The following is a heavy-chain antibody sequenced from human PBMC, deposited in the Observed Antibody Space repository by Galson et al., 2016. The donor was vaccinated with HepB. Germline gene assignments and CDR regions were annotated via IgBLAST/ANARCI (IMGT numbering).Heavy chain of an antibody. V-gene: IGHV6-1*01. Sequence: CAISGDSVYNNGAAWVWIRQSPSRGLEWLGRTFYRSTWENHYAGPVKHRITISPDTSRNQFSLHLNSVTPEDTALYYCARAVMLGRGMDVWGQGTTVTVSS. J-gene: IGHJ6*02. CDR1: GDSVYNNGAA. CDR2: TFYRSTWEN. CDR3: ARAVMLGRGMDV. D-gene: IGHD3-10*01.